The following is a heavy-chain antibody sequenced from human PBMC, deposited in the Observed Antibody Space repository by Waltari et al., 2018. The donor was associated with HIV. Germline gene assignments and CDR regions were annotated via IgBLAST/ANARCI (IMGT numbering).Heavy chain of an antibody. V-gene: IGHV4-34*01. CDR2: INQSGNI. J-gene: IGHJ3*01. CDR1: GGYFSAYY. D-gene: IGHD3-22*01. Sequence: VQLQQWGAGLLTTSETLSITCSFSGGYFSAYYWSWIRQIPGKGLAWIEEINQSGNIHTGPSSKSLLTISLDPSKNHLSLKMTSMTAADTAVYYCARGSPPLQFYDDFSGYLDAFDVWGHGTMVTVSS. CDR3: ARGSPPLQFYDDFSGYLDAFDV.